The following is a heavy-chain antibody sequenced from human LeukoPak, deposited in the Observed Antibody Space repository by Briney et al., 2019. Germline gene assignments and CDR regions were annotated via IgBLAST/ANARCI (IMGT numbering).Heavy chain of an antibody. V-gene: IGHV1-8*02. CDR1: GYTFTSYG. D-gene: IGHD3-22*01. CDR3: ARGRPSMYYYDSSGYYAFFGY. Sequence: ASVKVSCKASGYTFTSYGISWVRQAPGQGLEWMGWMNPNSGNTGYAQKFQGRVTMTRNTSISTAYMELSSLRSEDTAVYYCARGRPSMYYYDSSGYYAFFGYWGQGTLVTVSS. J-gene: IGHJ4*02. CDR2: MNPNSGNT.